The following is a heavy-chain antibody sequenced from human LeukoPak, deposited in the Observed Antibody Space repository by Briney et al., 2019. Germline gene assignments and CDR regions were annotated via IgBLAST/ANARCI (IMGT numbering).Heavy chain of an antibody. CDR3: ARQEWLVRRFYYYYGMDV. J-gene: IGHJ6*02. CDR2: IYYSGST. Sequence: PSETLSLTCTVSGGSISSSSYYWGWIRQPPGKGLEWIGSIYYSGSTYYNPSLKSRVTISVGTSKNQFSLKLSSVTAADTAVYYCARQEWLVRRFYYYYGMDVWGQGTTVTVSS. CDR1: GGSISSSSYY. D-gene: IGHD6-19*01. V-gene: IGHV4-39*01.